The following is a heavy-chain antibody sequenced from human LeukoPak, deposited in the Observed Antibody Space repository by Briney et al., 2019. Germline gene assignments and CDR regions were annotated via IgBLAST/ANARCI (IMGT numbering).Heavy chain of an antibody. Sequence: GGSLRLSCAASGFTFSDYYMSWIRQAPGKGLEWVSYISSSGSTIYYADSVKGRFTISRDNAKNSLYLQMNSLRAEDTAVYYCATRNTINSSSRDYWGQGTLVTVSS. CDR2: ISSSGSTI. CDR1: GFTFSDYY. V-gene: IGHV3-11*04. J-gene: IGHJ4*02. CDR3: ATRNTINSSSRDY. D-gene: IGHD6-13*01.